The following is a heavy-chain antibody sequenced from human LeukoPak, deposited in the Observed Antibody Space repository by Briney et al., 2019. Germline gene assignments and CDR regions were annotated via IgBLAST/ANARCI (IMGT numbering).Heavy chain of an antibody. J-gene: IGHJ4*02. Sequence: SETLSLTCAVYGGSFSGYYWSWIRQPPGKGLEWIGEINHSGSTNYNLSLKSRVTISVDTSKNQFSLKLSSVTAADTAVYYCARAHPYYYDSSGYYGYWGQGTLVTASS. V-gene: IGHV4-34*01. CDR3: ARAHPYYYDSSGYYGY. D-gene: IGHD3-22*01. CDR2: INHSGST. CDR1: GGSFSGYY.